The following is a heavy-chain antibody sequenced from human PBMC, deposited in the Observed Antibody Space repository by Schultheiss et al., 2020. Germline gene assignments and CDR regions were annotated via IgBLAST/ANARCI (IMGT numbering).Heavy chain of an antibody. CDR3: AKDRRYSSSWYTYFDY. CDR1: GFTFSSYG. CDR2: IWYDGSNK. D-gene: IGHD6-13*01. V-gene: IGHV3-30*02. Sequence: GGSLRLSCAASGFTFSSYGMHWVRQAPGKGLEWVAVIWYDGSNKYYADSVKGRFTISRDNSKNTLYLQMNSLRAEDTAVYYCAKDRRYSSSWYTYFDYWGQGTLVTVSS. J-gene: IGHJ4*02.